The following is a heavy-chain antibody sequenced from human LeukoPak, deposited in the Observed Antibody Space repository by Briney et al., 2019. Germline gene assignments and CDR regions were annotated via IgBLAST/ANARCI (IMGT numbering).Heavy chain of an antibody. J-gene: IGHJ4*02. V-gene: IGHV1-46*01. CDR1: GYTFTSYY. Sequence: ASVKVSCKASGYTFTSYYMHWVRQAPGQGLEWMGIIYPSDGSTTYAQKFQGRVTITADESTSTAYMELSSLRSEDTAVYYCARGRTATRQTDFDYWGQGTLVTVSS. CDR3: ARGRTATRQTDFDY. CDR2: IYPSDGST. D-gene: IGHD5-18*01.